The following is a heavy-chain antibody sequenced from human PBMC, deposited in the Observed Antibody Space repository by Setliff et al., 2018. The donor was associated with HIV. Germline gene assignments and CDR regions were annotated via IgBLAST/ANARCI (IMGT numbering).Heavy chain of an antibody. CDR3: ARLFGGDYLVYYFDS. CDR1: GYTFTSYD. J-gene: IGHJ4*02. Sequence: ASVKVSCKASGYTFTSYDINWVRQATGQGLEWMGWINPNSGTTGYAQKFQGRVTITRNISISTASMDLSSLKSEDTAVYYCARLFGGDYLVYYFDSWGQGTLVTSPQ. D-gene: IGHD4-17*01. CDR2: INPNSGTT. V-gene: IGHV1-8*01.